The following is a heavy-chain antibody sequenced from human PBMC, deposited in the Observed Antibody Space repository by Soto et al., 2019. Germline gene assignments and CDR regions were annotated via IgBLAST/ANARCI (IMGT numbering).Heavy chain of an antibody. J-gene: IGHJ4*02. CDR3: ARSSRGKDLYSSGWYAGY. CDR1: GFTFSSYW. D-gene: IGHD6-19*01. V-gene: IGHV3-74*01. Sequence: GGSLRLSCAASGFTFSSYWMHWVRHAPGKGLVWVSRINSDGSSTSYADSVKGRFTISRDNAKNTLYLQMNSLRAEDTAVYYCARSSRGKDLYSSGWYAGYWGQGTLVTVSS. CDR2: INSDGSST.